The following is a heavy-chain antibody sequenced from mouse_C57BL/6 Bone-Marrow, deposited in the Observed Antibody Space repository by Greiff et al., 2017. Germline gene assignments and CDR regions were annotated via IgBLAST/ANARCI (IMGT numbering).Heavy chain of an antibody. CDR3: ARRSYDYGFAY. CDR1: GYTFTSYT. CDR2: INPSSGYT. J-gene: IGHJ3*01. V-gene: IGHV1-4*01. Sequence: QVHVKQSGAELARPGASVKMSCKASGYTFTSYTMHWVKQRPGQGLEWIGYINPSSGYTKYNQKFKDKDILTADKSSSTAYMQLSSLTSEDSAVYYCARRSYDYGFAYWGQGTLVTVSA. D-gene: IGHD2-4*01.